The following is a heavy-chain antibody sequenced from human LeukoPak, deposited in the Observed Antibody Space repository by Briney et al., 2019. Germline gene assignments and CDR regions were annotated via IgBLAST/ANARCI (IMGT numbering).Heavy chain of an antibody. Sequence: GGSLRLSCAASGFTFSSYSMNWVRQAPGERPEWVSSISSSSTYIYYADSVKGRFTISRDDAKNTVDLQMNSLRGEDTAVYYCVRGRGSYGWFDPWGQGTLVTVSS. D-gene: IGHD3-10*01. CDR2: ISSSSTYI. CDR1: GFTFSSYS. CDR3: VRGRGSYGWFDP. V-gene: IGHV3-21*01. J-gene: IGHJ5*02.